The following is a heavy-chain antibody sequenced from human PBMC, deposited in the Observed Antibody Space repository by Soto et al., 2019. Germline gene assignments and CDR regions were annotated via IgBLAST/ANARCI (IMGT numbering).Heavy chain of an antibody. D-gene: IGHD2-2*01. Sequence: GGSLRLSCTASGFTFGDYTMSWFRQAPGKGLEWVGFIRSKVYGGTTEYAASVKGRFTISRDDSKSIAYLQMNSLKTEDTAVYYCASLDRYCSSINCPGAFDIWGQGTMVTVSS. J-gene: IGHJ3*02. V-gene: IGHV3-49*03. CDR1: GFTFGDYT. CDR3: ASLDRYCSSINCPGAFDI. CDR2: IRSKVYGGTT.